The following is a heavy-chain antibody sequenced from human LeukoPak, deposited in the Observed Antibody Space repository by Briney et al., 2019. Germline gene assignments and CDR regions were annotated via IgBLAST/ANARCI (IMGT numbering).Heavy chain of an antibody. CDR2: IIPIFGTA. D-gene: IGHD2/OR15-2a*01. Sequence: ASVKVSCKASGYTFTNYGISWVRQAPGQGLEWMGGIIPIFGTANYAQKFQGRVTITADESTSTAYMELSSLRSEDTAVYYCARDKNLLDYWGQGTLVTVSS. V-gene: IGHV1-69*13. CDR1: GYTFTNYG. CDR3: ARDKNLLDY. J-gene: IGHJ4*02.